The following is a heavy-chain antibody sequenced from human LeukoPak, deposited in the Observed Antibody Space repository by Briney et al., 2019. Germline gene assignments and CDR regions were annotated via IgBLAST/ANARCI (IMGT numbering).Heavy chain of an antibody. Sequence: SETLSLTCAVYGGSFSGYYWSWIRQPPGKGLEWIGEINHSGSTNYNPSLKSRVTISVDTSKNRFSLKLSSVTAADTAVYYCARKKIVVVPAAFDYWGQGPRVTVSP. D-gene: IGHD2-2*01. CDR1: GGSFSGYY. CDR2: INHSGST. V-gene: IGHV4-34*01. CDR3: ARKKIVVVPAAFDY. J-gene: IGHJ4*02.